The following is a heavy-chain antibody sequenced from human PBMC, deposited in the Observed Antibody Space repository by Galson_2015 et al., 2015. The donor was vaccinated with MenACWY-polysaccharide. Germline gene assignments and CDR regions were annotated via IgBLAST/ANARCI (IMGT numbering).Heavy chain of an antibody. Sequence: SVKVSCKASGYNFNVYGVTWVRQAPGQGLEWVGWTSPYNGDKKYAQKLLGRVTLTTDTSTSTAYMELRSLTSDDTAVYYCARSGYHYEGDDCWGQGTLVSVSS. V-gene: IGHV1-18*01. D-gene: IGHD2-15*01. CDR1: GYNFNVYG. CDR2: TSPYNGDK. J-gene: IGHJ4*02. CDR3: ARSGYHYEGDDC.